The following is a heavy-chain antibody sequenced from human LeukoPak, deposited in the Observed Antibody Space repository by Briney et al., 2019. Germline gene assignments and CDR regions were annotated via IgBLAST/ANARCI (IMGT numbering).Heavy chain of an antibody. CDR2: IFPIFGTA. J-gene: IGHJ6*02. Sequence: SVKVSCKASGGTFSSYAISWVRQAPGQGLEWMGGIFPIFGTANYAQKFQGRVTITADESTSTAYMELSSLRSEDTAVYYCARDSLPHSYYYYGMDVWGQGTTVTVSS. CDR3: ARDSLPHSYYYYGMDV. V-gene: IGHV1-69*01. CDR1: GGTFSSYA.